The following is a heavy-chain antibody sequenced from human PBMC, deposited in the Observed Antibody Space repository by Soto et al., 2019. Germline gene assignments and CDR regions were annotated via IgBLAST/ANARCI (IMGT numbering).Heavy chain of an antibody. CDR1: GYTFTSFG. D-gene: IGHD4-4*01. CDR2: ISTYNGKA. V-gene: IGHV1-18*04. J-gene: IGHJ3*02. Sequence: QGQLVQSGAEVKKPGASVKVSCKASGYTFTSFGITWVRQAPGQWLEWMGWISTYNGKANYAQKLQGRVTVTRDTSTNTAYMELRSLRSDDTAVYYCAKDGYGNNDGDALHIWGQGTMVTVSS. CDR3: AKDGYGNNDGDALHI.